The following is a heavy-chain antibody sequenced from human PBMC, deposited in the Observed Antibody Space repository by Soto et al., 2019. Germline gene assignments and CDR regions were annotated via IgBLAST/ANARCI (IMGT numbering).Heavy chain of an antibody. CDR1: GFTCSSYG. CDR3: AKARLRIPDY. Sequence: QVQLVESGGGVVQPGRSLRLSCAASGFTCSSYGMHGVRQAPGKGLEWVAVISYDGRNKYYADSVKGRFTISRDNSKNTLYLQMNSLRAEDTAVYYCAKARLRIPDYWGQGTLVTVSS. D-gene: IGHD4-17*01. J-gene: IGHJ4*02. CDR2: ISYDGRNK. V-gene: IGHV3-30*18.